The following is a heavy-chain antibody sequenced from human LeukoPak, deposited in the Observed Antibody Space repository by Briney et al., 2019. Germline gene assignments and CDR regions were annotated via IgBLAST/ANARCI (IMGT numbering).Heavy chain of an antibody. V-gene: IGHV3-64*01. CDR1: GFTFSSYA. CDR3: AKVRSTYYYDTDAFDI. Sequence: GGSLRLSCAASGFTFSSYAMHWVRQAPGKGLEYVAAISSNGGSTYYANSVKGRFTISRDNSKNTLYLQMNSLRAEDTAVYYCAKVRSTYYYDTDAFDIWGQGTMVTVSS. CDR2: ISSNGGST. J-gene: IGHJ3*02. D-gene: IGHD3-22*01.